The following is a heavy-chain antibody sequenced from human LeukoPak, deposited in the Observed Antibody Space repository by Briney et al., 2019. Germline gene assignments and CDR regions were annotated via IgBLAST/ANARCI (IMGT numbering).Heavy chain of an antibody. CDR3: ARDATYCTNGVCYTRFDY. CDR2: INLDGSEK. V-gene: IGHV3-7*01. CDR1: GFTFTSHW. Sequence: PGGSLRLSCAASGFTFTSHWMSWVRQAPGKGLEWVARINLDGSEKYYVDSVKGRFTISRDNAKPSLYLEMNSLRAEDTAVYYCARDATYCTNGVCYTRFDYSGQGTLVTVSS. D-gene: IGHD2-8*01. J-gene: IGHJ4*02.